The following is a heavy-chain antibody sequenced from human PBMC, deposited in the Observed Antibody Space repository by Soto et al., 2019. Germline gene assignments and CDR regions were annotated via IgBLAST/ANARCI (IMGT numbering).Heavy chain of an antibody. J-gene: IGHJ6*02. V-gene: IGHV1-58*01. Sequence: SXKVSCKASGFTFSISAVQWVRQARGQRLEWIGWIVVGSGNTNYAQKFQERVTITRDMSTSTDYMELSSLRSEDTAVYYCAAGNGSGSYYYYYYGMDVWGPGTTVTVSS. CDR1: GFTFSISA. CDR3: AAGNGSGSYYYYYYGMDV. CDR2: IVVGSGNT. D-gene: IGHD3-10*01.